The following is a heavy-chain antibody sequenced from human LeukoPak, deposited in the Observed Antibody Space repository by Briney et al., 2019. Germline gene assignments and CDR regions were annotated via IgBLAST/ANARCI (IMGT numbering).Heavy chain of an antibody. V-gene: IGHV1-69*13. Sequence: VASVKVSCKASGGTFSSYAISWVRQAPGQGLEWMGGIIPIFGTANYAQKFQGRVTITADESTSTAYMELSSLRSEDTAVYYCARVGGANDWYFDLWGRGTLVTVSS. CDR3: ARVGGANDWYFDL. D-gene: IGHD4/OR15-4a*01. CDR2: IIPIFGTA. J-gene: IGHJ2*01. CDR1: GGTFSSYA.